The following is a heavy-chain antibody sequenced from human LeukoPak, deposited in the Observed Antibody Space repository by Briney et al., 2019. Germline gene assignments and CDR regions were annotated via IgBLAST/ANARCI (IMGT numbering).Heavy chain of an antibody. CDR3: ARDRGGSYYFDY. Sequence: GGSLRLSCAASGFTFSSYAMSWVRQAPGKGLEWVANIKQDGSGKYYVDSVKGRFTISRENAKNSLYLQMNSLRAEDTAVYYCARDRGGSYYFDYWGQGTLVTVSS. V-gene: IGHV3-7*01. CDR2: IKQDGSGK. J-gene: IGHJ4*02. D-gene: IGHD2-15*01. CDR1: GFTFSSYA.